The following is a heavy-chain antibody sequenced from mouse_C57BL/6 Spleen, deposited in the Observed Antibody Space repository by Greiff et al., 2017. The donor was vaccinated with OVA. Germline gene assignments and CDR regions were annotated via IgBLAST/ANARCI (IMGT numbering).Heavy chain of an antibody. D-gene: IGHD1-1*01. CDR2: INPGSGGT. J-gene: IGHJ1*03. Sequence: QVQLKESGAELVRPGTSVKVSCKASGYAFTNYLIEWVKQRPGQGLEWIGVINPGSGGTNYNEKFKGKATLTADKSSSTAYMQLSSLTSEDSAVYFCARRRNPDYYGSSYRYFDVWGTGTTVTVSS. V-gene: IGHV1-54*01. CDR3: ARRRNPDYYGSSYRYFDV. CDR1: GYAFTNYL.